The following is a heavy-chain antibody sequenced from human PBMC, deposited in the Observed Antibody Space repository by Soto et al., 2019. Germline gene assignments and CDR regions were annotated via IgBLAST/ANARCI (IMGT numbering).Heavy chain of an antibody. CDR3: ARSGVWEPRDY. CDR1: GYTFTGYY. D-gene: IGHD1-26*01. CDR2: INPNSGGT. V-gene: IGHV1-2*04. Sequence: GASVKVSCKASGYTFTGYYMHWVRQAPGQGLEWMGWINPNSGGTNYAQKFQGWVTMTRDTSISTAYMELRSLRSDDTAVYYCARSGVWEPRDYWGQGTLVTVSS. J-gene: IGHJ4*02.